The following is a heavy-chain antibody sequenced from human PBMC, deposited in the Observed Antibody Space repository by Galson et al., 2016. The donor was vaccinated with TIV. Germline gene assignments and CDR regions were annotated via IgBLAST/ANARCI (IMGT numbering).Heavy chain of an antibody. CDR1: GFTFSSYG. CDR3: ARVRFRSSTNCLNYFDY. J-gene: IGHJ4*02. D-gene: IGHD2-2*01. Sequence: SLRLSCAASGFTFSSYGMHWVRQAPGKGLEWVAVIWYDGSNKDYADSVKGRFTISRDNSKNTVYLQMNSLRAGDTAVYYCARVRFRSSTNCLNYFDYWGQGTLVTVSS. V-gene: IGHV3-33*01. CDR2: IWYDGSNK.